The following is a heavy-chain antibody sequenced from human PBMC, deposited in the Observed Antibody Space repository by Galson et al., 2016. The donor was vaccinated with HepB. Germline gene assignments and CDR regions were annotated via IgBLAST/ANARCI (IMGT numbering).Heavy chain of an antibody. CDR2: IKSKTDGETT. Sequence: SLRLSCAASGFIFSGSGMHWVRQAPGKGLEWVGRIKSKTDGETTDYAAPVKGRFTISRDDSKNTLYLQMNSLRTEDTAVYYCTTFILGPGRKNFDNWGQGTLVTVSS. CDR3: TTFILGPGRKNFDN. J-gene: IGHJ4*02. CDR1: GFIFSGSG. V-gene: IGHV3-15*01. D-gene: IGHD1-26*01.